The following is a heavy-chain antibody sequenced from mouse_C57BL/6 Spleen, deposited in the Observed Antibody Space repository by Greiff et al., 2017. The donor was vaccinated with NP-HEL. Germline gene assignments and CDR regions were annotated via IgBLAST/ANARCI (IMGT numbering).Heavy chain of an antibody. V-gene: IGHV8-12*01. J-gene: IGHJ4*01. CDR1: GFSLSTSGMG. CDR3: ARDSNLVYYYAMDY. Sequence: QVTLKVSGPGILQSSQTLSLTCSFSGFSLSTSGMGVSWIRQPSGNGLEWLAHIYWDDDKRSNPSLKSRLTISKDTSRNQVFLKITSVDTADTATYYCARDSNLVYYYAMDYWGQGTSVTVSS. D-gene: IGHD2-5*01. CDR2: IYWDDDK.